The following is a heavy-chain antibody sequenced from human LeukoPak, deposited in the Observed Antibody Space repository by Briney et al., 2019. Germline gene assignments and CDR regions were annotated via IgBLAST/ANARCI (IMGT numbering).Heavy chain of an antibody. J-gene: IGHJ4*02. CDR3: ARGRGVAGTL. Sequence: PSETLSLTCTVSGGSVSSGSYYWSWIRQPPRKGLEWIGYIYYSGSTNYNPSLKSRVTISVDTSKNQFSLKLSSVTAADTAVYYCARGRGVAGTLWGQGTLVTVSS. V-gene: IGHV4-61*01. CDR1: GGSVSSGSYY. D-gene: IGHD3-10*01. CDR2: IYYSGST.